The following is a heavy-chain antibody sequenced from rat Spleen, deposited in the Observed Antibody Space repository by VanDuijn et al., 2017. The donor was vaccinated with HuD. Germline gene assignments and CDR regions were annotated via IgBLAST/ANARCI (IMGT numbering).Heavy chain of an antibody. D-gene: IGHD1-6*01. CDR2: IWAGGST. CDR1: AFPQPAIV. CDR3: ARHSYYGLFDY. Sequence: VQLRESGPGLMQPSETLSPPGLSLAFPQPAIVLGWIRQPLGKDLVWMGTIWAGGSTNYNSAVQSRLSISRDTSKSQVFLKMNSLQPEDTGTYYCARHSYYGLFDYWGQGVMVTVSS. J-gene: IGHJ2*01. V-gene: IGHV2-72*01.